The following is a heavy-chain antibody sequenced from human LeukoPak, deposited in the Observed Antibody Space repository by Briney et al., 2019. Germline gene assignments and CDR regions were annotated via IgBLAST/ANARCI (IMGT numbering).Heavy chain of an antibody. CDR2: ISGSGGST. V-gene: IGHV3-23*01. CDR1: GFTFSSYA. CDR3: AKIWSGYYGSGPMDY. Sequence: GGSLRLSCAASGFTFSSYATSWVRQAPGKGLEWVSAISGSGGSTYYADSVKGRFTISRDNSKNTLYLQMNSLRAEDTAVYYCAKIWSGYYGSGPMDYWGQGTLVTVSS. D-gene: IGHD3-3*01. J-gene: IGHJ4*02.